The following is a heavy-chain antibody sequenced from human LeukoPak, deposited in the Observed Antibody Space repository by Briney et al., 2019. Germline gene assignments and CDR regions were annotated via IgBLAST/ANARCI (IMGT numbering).Heavy chain of an antibody. CDR2: IYYSGST. CDR1: GGSINNGGYY. Sequence: SQTLSLTCTVSGGSINNGGYYWSWIRQHPGKGLEWIGYIYYSGSTNYNPSLKSRVTISVDTSKNQFSLKLSSVTAADTAVYYCARAPGGSYYGYYYYMDVWGKGTTVTVSS. D-gene: IGHD1-26*01. J-gene: IGHJ6*03. V-gene: IGHV4-31*03. CDR3: ARAPGGSYYGYYYYMDV.